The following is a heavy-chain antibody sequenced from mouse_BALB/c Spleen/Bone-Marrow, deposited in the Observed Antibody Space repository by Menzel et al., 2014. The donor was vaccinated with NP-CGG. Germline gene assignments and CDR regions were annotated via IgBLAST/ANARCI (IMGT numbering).Heavy chain of an antibody. CDR2: INPDSNTI. CDR1: GFDFSRYW. V-gene: IGHV4-1*02. D-gene: IGHD2-3*01. J-gene: IGHJ3*01. CDR3: SRLGYYGGFAY. Sequence: EVKLLESGGGLVQPGGSLKLSCAASGFDFSRYWMSWVRQAPGKGLEWIGEINPDSNTISYTPSLKDKFIISRDNAKNTLYLQMSKVRSEDTALYYCSRLGYYGGFAYWGQGTLVTVSA.